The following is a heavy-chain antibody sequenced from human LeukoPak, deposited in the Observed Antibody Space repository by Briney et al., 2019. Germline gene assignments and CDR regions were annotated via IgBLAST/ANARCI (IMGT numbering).Heavy chain of an antibody. CDR1: GFTFDDNA. J-gene: IGHJ1*01. V-gene: IGHV3-43*02. CDR3: GKDNRRGGFQH. Sequence: GGSLRLSCAASGFTFDDNAMDWVPHAPGKGLEWVSITSGDGATTYYADSVKGRFNISRDNSKSYLDLQMNSLRSEDSALYYCGKDNRRGGFQHWGQGTLVTVSS. D-gene: IGHD3-16*01. CDR2: TSGDGATT.